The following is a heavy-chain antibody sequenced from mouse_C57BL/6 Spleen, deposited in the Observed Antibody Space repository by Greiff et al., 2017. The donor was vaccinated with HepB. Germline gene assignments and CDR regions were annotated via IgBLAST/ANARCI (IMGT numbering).Heavy chain of an antibody. CDR1: GFNIKDYY. J-gene: IGHJ1*03. Sequence: EVQLQQSGAELVKPGASVKLSCTASGFNIKDYYMHWVKQRPEQGLEWIGRIYPEDGETKYATKFQGKATITADTSSNTAYLQLSSLTSEDTAVYYGVRGYYGSGNWDFDVWGKGTTVTVSA. CDR3: VRGYYGSGNWDFDV. CDR2: IYPEDGET. V-gene: IGHV14-2*01. D-gene: IGHD1-1*01.